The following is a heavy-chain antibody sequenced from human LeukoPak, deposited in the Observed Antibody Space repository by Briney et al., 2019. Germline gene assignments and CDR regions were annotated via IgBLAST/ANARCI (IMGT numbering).Heavy chain of an antibody. Sequence: TGTLSLTCAVSGGSISSSNWWSWVRQPPGKGLEWIGEIYHSGSTNYNPSLKSRVTISVDKSKNQFSLKLSSVTAADTAVYYCARAKSTVVDALDIWGQGTMVTVSS. CDR1: GGSISSSNW. J-gene: IGHJ3*02. V-gene: IGHV4-4*02. CDR2: IYHSGST. D-gene: IGHD4-23*01. CDR3: ARAKSTVVDALDI.